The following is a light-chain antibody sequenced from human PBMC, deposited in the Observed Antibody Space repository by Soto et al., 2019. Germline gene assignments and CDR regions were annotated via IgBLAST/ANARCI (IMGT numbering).Light chain of an antibody. V-gene: IGKV3-20*01. CDR1: QSVSSSY. CDR3: QRYGSSPLT. Sequence: EIALTQSPGTLSLSPGERATLSCRASQSVSSSYLAWYQQKPGQDPRLLIYGASSRATGIPDRFSGSGSGTDFTLTISRLESEDFAVDYCQRYGSSPLTFGQGTKVEIK. CDR2: GAS. J-gene: IGKJ1*01.